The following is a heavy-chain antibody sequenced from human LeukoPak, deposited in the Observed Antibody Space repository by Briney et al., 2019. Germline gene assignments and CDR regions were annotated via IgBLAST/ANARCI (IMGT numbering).Heavy chain of an antibody. D-gene: IGHD3-9*01. CDR1: GGSISSSNW. V-gene: IGHV4-4*02. CDR3: ARERRDYDILTGYYNVGYFQH. CDR2: IYHSGST. J-gene: IGHJ1*01. Sequence: SGTLSLTCAVSGGSISSSNWWSWVRQPPGKGLEWIGEIYHSGSTNYNPSLKSRVTISVDKSKNQFSLKLSSVTAADTAVYYCARERRDYDILTGYYNVGYFQHWGQGTLVTVSS.